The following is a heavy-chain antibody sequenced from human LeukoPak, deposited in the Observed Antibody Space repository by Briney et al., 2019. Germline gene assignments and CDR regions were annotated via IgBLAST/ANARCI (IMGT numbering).Heavy chain of an antibody. J-gene: IGHJ4*02. Sequence: ASVKVSCKASGYTFTSYAMNWVRQAPGQGLEWMGWINPNSGGTNYAQKFQGRVTMTRDTSISTAYMELSRLRSDDTAVYYCARDTRRDGYNSDFWGQGTLVTVSS. CDR3: ARDTRRDGYNSDF. CDR1: GYTFTSYA. V-gene: IGHV1-2*02. CDR2: INPNSGGT. D-gene: IGHD5-24*01.